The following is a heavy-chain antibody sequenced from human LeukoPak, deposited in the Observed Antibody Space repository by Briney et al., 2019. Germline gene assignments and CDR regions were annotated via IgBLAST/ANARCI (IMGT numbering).Heavy chain of an antibody. Sequence: GASVKVSCKASGYTFTSYDINWVRQATGQGLEWMGRINPNSGGTNYAQKFQGRITMTRDTSISTAYMELSRLRSDDTAVYYCARDIYCTNGVCYRLGYWGQGTLVTVSS. CDR2: INPNSGGT. CDR3: ARDIYCTNGVCYRLGY. J-gene: IGHJ4*02. D-gene: IGHD2-8*01. V-gene: IGHV1-2*06. CDR1: GYTFTSYD.